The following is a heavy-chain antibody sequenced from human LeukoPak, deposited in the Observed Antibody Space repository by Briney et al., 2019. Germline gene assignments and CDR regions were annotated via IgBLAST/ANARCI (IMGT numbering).Heavy chain of an antibody. CDR3: ARDRGYFYDQLDY. CDR2: FGTRSTSI. D-gene: IGHD2/OR15-2a*01. J-gene: IGHJ4*02. Sequence: PGGSLRLSCTASGFTFSGYSMNWIRQAPGKGLEWVSSFGTRSTSIYHAGSVKGRFAISRDNAKNSLYLQMNSLKDEDTAVYYCARDRGYFYDQLDYWGQGTLVTVSS. V-gene: IGHV3-21*01. CDR1: GFTFSGYS.